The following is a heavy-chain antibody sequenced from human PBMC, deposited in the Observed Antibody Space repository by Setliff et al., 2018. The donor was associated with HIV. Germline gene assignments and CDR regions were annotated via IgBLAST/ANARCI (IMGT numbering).Heavy chain of an antibody. Sequence: SETLSLTCIVSRGSISSTSHYWGWVRQSPGRRLEWIGSIYYSGRTYYNPSLKSRVTMSVDTSTNQFSLDLTSVTAADTAVYYCARGPKISVTYSNYARDNWFDPWGQGTLVTVSS. V-gene: IGHV4-39*07. J-gene: IGHJ5*02. CDR3: ARGPKISVTYSNYARDNWFDP. CDR2: IYYSGRT. CDR1: RGSISSTSHY. D-gene: IGHD4-4*01.